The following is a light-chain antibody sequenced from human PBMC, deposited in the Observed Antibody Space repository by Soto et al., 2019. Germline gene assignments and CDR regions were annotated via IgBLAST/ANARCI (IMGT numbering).Light chain of an antibody. CDR1: QSVSSN. CDR3: QQYNNWPLT. J-gene: IGKJ4*01. CDR2: GAS. Sequence: EIVMTQSPATLSVSPGERATLSCRASQSVSSNLAWYQQKPGQAPRLLIFGASTRATGIPARFSGSGSGTEFTLTISSLQSEDFEVYYCQQYNNWPLTFGVGTKVDIX. V-gene: IGKV3-15*01.